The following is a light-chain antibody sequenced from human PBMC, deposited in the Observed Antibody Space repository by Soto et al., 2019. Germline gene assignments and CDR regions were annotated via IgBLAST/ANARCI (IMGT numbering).Light chain of an antibody. CDR1: QSIVRW. CDR3: QQYNHYWT. Sequence: DIQMTQSPSTLSASVGDRVTISCRASQSIVRWMAWYQQKPGKAPKLLIYDASSLETGVPSRFSGSGSGTEFSLTISSLQPDDFATYYCQQYNHYWTFGQGTKVDVK. V-gene: IGKV1-5*01. J-gene: IGKJ1*01. CDR2: DAS.